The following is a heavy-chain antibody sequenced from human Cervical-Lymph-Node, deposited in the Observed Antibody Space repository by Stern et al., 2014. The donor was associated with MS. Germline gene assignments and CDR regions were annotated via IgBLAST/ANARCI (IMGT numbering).Heavy chain of an antibody. D-gene: IGHD3-10*01. CDR2: ISYDGSNK. CDR3: VREHPKLWFGESGWFDP. Sequence: QLQLQESGGGVVQPGRSLRLSCAASGFIFRSFAMHWVRQAPGKGLDWVTVISYDGSNKYYADSVKGRFTISRDNSKNTLYLQMNSLRAEDTAVYYCVREHPKLWFGESGWFDPWGQGTLVTVSS. J-gene: IGHJ5*02. V-gene: IGHV3-30*04. CDR1: GFIFRSFA.